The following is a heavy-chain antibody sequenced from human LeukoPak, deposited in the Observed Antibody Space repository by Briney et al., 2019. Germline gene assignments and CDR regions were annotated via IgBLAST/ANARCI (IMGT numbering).Heavy chain of an antibody. CDR1: GGSISSYY. D-gene: IGHD1-26*01. CDR2: IYYSGST. J-gene: IGHJ4*02. Sequence: SETLSLTCTVSGGSISSYYWSWIRQPPGKGLEWIGYIYYSGSTNYNPSLKSRVTISVDTSKNQFSLKLSSVTAADTAVYYCARDDGGSYNWGQGTLVTVSS. V-gene: IGHV4-59*12. CDR3: ARDDGGSYN.